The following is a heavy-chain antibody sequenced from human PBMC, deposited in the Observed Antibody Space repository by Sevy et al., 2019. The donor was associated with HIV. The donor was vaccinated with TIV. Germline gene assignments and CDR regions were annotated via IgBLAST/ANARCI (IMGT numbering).Heavy chain of an antibody. CDR2: FYYSGRT. J-gene: IGHJ4*02. CDR1: GDSISGYY. CDR3: ANGISARLDY. V-gene: IGHV4-59*01. D-gene: IGHD6-6*01. Sequence: SETLSLTCTVSGDSISGYYWSWIRQPPGKGLEWIGYFYYSGRTNYSPSLKSRATISVDTSKNQISLTLTSVTAADTAIYYCANGISARLDYWGQGTLVTDSS.